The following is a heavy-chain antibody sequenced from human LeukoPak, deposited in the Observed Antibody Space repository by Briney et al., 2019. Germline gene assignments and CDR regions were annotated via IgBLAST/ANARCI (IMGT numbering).Heavy chain of an antibody. J-gene: IGHJ4*02. D-gene: IGHD5-18*01. Sequence: PGGSLRLSCAASGFTFSSYGMHWVRQAPGKGLEWVAVISYDGSNKYYADSVKGRFTISRDNSKNTLYLQMNSLRAEDTAVYYCAKERGYSYGYLRYFDYWGQGTLVTVSS. CDR1: GFTFSSYG. CDR2: ISYDGSNK. CDR3: AKERGYSYGYLRYFDY. V-gene: IGHV3-30*18.